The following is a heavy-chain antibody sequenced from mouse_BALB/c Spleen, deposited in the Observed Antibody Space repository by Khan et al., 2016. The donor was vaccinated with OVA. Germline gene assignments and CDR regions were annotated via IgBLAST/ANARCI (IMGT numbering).Heavy chain of an antibody. Sequence: VQLQQSGPELMKPGASVKISCKASGYSFSTYYIHWVTRSHGKTLEWIGYIDPCNGGTTYNHKFKGKATLTVDKSSSTAYMHLPSLPSEDSAVYYCARHGSTSWFDYWGQGTLVTVSA. CDR1: GYSFSTYY. J-gene: IGHJ3*01. V-gene: IGHV1S135*01. CDR2: IDPCNGGT. CDR3: ARHGSTSWFDY.